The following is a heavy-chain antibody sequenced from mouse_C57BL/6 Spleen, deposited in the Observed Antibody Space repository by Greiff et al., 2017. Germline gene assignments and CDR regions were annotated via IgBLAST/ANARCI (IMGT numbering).Heavy chain of an antibody. J-gene: IGHJ4*01. Sequence: VQLQQSGAELVRPGASVTLSCKASGYTFTDYEMHWVKQTPVHGLEWIGAIDPETGGTAYNQKFKGKAILTADKSSSTAYMELRSLTSEDSAVYYCTRRLLYSAMDYWGQGTSVTVSS. V-gene: IGHV1-15*01. CDR2: IDPETGGT. CDR3: TRRLLYSAMDY. CDR1: GYTFTDYE. D-gene: IGHD2-12*01.